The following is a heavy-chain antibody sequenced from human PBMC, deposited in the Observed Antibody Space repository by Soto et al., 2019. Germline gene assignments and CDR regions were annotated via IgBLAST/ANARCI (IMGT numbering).Heavy chain of an antibody. D-gene: IGHD5-18*01. CDR1: GFTFSSYS. J-gene: IGHJ4*02. Sequence: TGGSLRLSCAASGFTFSSYSRDWVRQAPGKGLEWVSSISSSSSYIYYADSVKGRFTISRDNAKNSLYLQMNSLRAEDTAVYYCAREPQEWLPSSETDYWGQGTMVTVYS. CDR2: ISSSSSYI. V-gene: IGHV3-21*01. CDR3: AREPQEWLPSSETDY.